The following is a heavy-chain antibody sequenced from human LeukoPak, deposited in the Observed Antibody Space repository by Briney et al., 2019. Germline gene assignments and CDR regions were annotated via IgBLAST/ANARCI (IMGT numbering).Heavy chain of an antibody. V-gene: IGHV3-30-3*01. CDR1: GFTFSSYA. CDR2: ISYDGSNK. D-gene: IGHD4-17*01. J-gene: IGHJ4*02. CDR3: ARDLLRGTVTTGYFDY. Sequence: PGRSLRLSCAASGFTFSSYAMHWVRQAPGKGLEWVAVISYDGSNKYYADSVKGRFTISRDNSKNTLYLQMNSLRAEDTAVYYCARDLLRGTVTTGYFDYWGQGTLDTVSS.